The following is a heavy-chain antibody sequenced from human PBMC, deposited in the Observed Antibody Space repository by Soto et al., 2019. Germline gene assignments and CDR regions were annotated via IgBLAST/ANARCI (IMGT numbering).Heavy chain of an antibody. CDR3: ARFAMATMLDY. V-gene: IGHV4-4*02. D-gene: IGHD5-12*01. CDR1: GGSISSSYW. Sequence: QVQLQESGPGLVKPSGTLSLTCAVSGGSISSSYWWSGVRQPPWKGLEWIGEIYHSGNTNYNPSLRSRGTISVDKSENQFYMNLNSVTAADTAVYYCARFAMATMLDYWGQGTLVTVSS. CDR2: IYHSGNT. J-gene: IGHJ4*02.